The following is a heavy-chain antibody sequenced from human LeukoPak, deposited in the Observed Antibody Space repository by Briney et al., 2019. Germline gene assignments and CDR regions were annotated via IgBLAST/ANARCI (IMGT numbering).Heavy chain of an antibody. CDR2: IYYSGST. Sequence: PSEILSLTCTVSGGSISSYYWSWIRQPPGKGLEWIGYIYYSGSTNYNPSLKSRVTISVDTSKNQFSLKLSSVTAADTAVYYCARDGQPGWFDPWGQGTLVTVSS. CDR3: ARDGQPGWFDP. J-gene: IGHJ5*02. CDR1: GGSISSYY. D-gene: IGHD6-13*01. V-gene: IGHV4-59*01.